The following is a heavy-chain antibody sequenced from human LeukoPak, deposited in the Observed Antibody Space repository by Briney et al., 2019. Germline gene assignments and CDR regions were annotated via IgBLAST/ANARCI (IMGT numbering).Heavy chain of an antibody. CDR2: ISAYSGNT. CDR1: GYTFTNYG. J-gene: IGHJ4*02. Sequence: ASVKVSCKASGYTFTNYGISWVRQAPGQGLEWMGWISAYSGNTNSAQNLQARVTMTTDSSTSTAYMELRSLRSDDTAVYYCARTYSKYFSSSEFDSWGQGTLVTVSS. D-gene: IGHD2/OR15-2a*01. CDR3: ARTYSKYFSSSEFDS. V-gene: IGHV1-18*01.